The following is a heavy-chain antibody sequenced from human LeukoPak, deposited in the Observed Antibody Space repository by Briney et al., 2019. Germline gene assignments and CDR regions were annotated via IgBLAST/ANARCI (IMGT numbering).Heavy chain of an antibody. CDR1: GFTFSSYW. D-gene: IGHD5-18*01. J-gene: IGHJ4*02. V-gene: IGHV3-49*04. Sequence: GGSLRLSCAASGFTFSSYWMSWVRQAPGKGLEWLGFIRSKAYGGTTEYAASVKGRFTISRDDSKSIAYLQMNSLKTEDTAVYYCTRVRGYSYGYADYWGQGTLVTVSS. CDR3: TRVRGYSYGYADY. CDR2: IRSKAYGGTT.